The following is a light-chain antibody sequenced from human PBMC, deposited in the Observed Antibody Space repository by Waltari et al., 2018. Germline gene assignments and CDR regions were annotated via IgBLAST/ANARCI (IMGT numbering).Light chain of an antibody. CDR1: SSNIGAGYD. Sequence: QSVLTQPPSVSGAPGQRVTISCTGSSSNIGAGYDVPWYQQLPGTAPKLLIYGNSNRPSVVPVRFSGSQSGPSASLAITGLQAEDEADYYCQSYDSSLSGSVFGGGTKLTVL. V-gene: IGLV1-40*01. J-gene: IGLJ2*01. CDR3: QSYDSSLSGSV. CDR2: GNS.